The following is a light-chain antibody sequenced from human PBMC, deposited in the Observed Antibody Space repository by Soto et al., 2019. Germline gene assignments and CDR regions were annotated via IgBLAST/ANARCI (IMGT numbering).Light chain of an antibody. V-gene: IGLV2-11*01. J-gene: IGLJ2*01. CDR2: EVS. CDR1: SSDVGDYNY. CDR3: CSYAGTYTVV. Sequence: QSALTQPRSVSGSPGQSVTISCTGTSSDVGDYNYVSWYQQHPGKAPKFIIYEVSKRPSGAPDRFSGSKSGNTASLTISGLQAEDEADYYCCSYAGTYTVVFGGGTQLTVL.